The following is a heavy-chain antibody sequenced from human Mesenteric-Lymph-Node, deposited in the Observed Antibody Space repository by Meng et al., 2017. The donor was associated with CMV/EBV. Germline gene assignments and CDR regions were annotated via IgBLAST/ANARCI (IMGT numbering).Heavy chain of an antibody. Sequence: SETLSLTCTVSGGSISGYYWSWIRQPPGKGLEWIGYIHYSGTTKYNPSLWSRVTISADTYKNQFSLKLNSVTAADTALYYCVREGAGSATGTPFDYWGQGILVTVSS. CDR2: IHYSGTT. V-gene: IGHV4-59*01. J-gene: IGHJ4*02. CDR3: VREGAGSATGTPFDY. D-gene: IGHD6-13*01. CDR1: GGSISGYY.